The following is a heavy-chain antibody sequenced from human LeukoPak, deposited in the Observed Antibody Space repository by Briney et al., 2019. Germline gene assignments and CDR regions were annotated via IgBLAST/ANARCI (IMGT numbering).Heavy chain of an antibody. V-gene: IGHV3-30-3*01. J-gene: IGHJ1*01. D-gene: IGHD3-22*01. CDR3: AKDSGYDSSGYAPEYFQH. Sequence: GGSLRLSCAASGFTFSSYAMHWVRQAPGKGLEWVAVISYDGSNKYYADSVKGRFTIPRDNSKNTLYLQMNSLRAEDTAVYYCAKDSGYDSSGYAPEYFQHWGQGTLVTVSS. CDR1: GFTFSSYA. CDR2: ISYDGSNK.